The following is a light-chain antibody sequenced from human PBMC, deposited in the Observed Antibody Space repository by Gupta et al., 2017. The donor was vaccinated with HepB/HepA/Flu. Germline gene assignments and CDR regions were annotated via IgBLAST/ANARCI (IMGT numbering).Light chain of an antibody. CDR3: MQTSHWPYT. J-gene: IGKJ2*01. V-gene: IGKV2-30*02. CDR1: QSLVHTEGNIF. CDR2: NVS. Sequence: DVVMTQSPLSLPVTFGQPASISCRSSQSLVHTEGNIFLNWFRQRPGQSPRRLIYNVSNRDSGVPDRFSGSGSDTDFTLKISRVEAEDVGVYFCMQTSHWPYTFGQGTKLEI.